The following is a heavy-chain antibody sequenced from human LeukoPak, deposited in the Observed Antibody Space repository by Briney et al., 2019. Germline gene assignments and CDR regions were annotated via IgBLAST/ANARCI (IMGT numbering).Heavy chain of an antibody. CDR1: GYSFTSYW. CDR3: ARCFYDFSFHDAFDI. CDR2: IYPGDSDT. D-gene: IGHD3-3*01. J-gene: IGHJ3*02. Sequence: GKSLKISCKGSGYSFTSYWIGWVRQMPGKGLEWMGIIYPGDSDTRYSPSFQGQVTISADKSISTAYLQWSSLKASDTAMYYCARCFYDFSFHDAFDIWGQGTMVTVSS. V-gene: IGHV5-51*01.